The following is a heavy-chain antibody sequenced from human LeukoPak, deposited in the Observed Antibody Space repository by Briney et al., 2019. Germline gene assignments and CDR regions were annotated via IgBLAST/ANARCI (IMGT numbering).Heavy chain of an antibody. CDR3: AKAGAKALDY. V-gene: IGHV3-23*01. Sequence: GGSLRLSCAASGFPFSGYAMSWVRQAPGKGLEWVSAISGSGGSTYYADSVKGRFTISRDNSKNTLYLQMNGLRAEDTAVYYCAKAGAKALDYWGQGTLVTVSS. CDR1: GFPFSGYA. J-gene: IGHJ4*02. CDR2: ISGSGGST. D-gene: IGHD1-26*01.